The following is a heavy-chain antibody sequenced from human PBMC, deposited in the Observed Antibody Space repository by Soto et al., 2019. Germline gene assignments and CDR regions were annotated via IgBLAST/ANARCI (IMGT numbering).Heavy chain of an antibody. CDR1: GGSISSYY. V-gene: IGHV4-59*01. J-gene: IGHJ6*02. D-gene: IGHD3-10*01. Sequence: QVQLQESGPGLVKPSETLSLTCTVSGGSISSYYWSWIRQPPGKGLEWIGYIYYSGSTNYNPSLKSRVTISVDTSKNQFSLKLSSVTAADTAVYYCASSAMDVWGQGTTVTVSS. CDR3: ASSAMDV. CDR2: IYYSGST.